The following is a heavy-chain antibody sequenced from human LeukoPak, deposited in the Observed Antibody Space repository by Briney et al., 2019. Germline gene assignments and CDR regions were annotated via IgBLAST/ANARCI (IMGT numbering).Heavy chain of an antibody. CDR1: GGSVSDYY. V-gene: IGHV4-59*02. J-gene: IGHJ4*02. CDR3: ARVVPVQYYDSSGLDY. CDR2: IYHTGST. D-gene: IGHD3-22*01. Sequence: SETLSLTCTISGGSVSDYYWSWIRQSPGKGLEWIGYIYHTGSTSYSPSLKSRVTISADTSQNQFSLKLSSVTAADTAVYYCARVVPVQYYDSSGLDYWGQGTLVTVSS.